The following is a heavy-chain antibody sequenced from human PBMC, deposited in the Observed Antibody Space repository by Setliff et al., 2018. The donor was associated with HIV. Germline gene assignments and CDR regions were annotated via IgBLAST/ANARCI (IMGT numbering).Heavy chain of an antibody. CDR3: ARHGAYEAYYDYMDV. Sequence: TSETLSLTCAVSGYSISSGHYWGWIRRPPGKGLEWIGSIYHSGTTYDNPSLKSRVAISVDTSKNQFSLKLSSVTAADTAVYYCARHGAYEAYYDYMDVWGKGTTVTVSS. D-gene: IGHD5-12*01. CDR2: IYHSGTT. CDR1: GYSISSGHY. V-gene: IGHV4-38-2*01. J-gene: IGHJ6*03.